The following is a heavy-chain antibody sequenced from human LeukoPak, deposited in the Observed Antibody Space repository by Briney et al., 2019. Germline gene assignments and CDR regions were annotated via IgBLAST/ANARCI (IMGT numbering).Heavy chain of an antibody. CDR3: ARAHSASWYAAY. D-gene: IGHD2-2*01. Sequence: GGSLRLSCTTSGFTFIDYTMLWVRQAPGEGPEWVALASSDGSDKQYAASVKGRFTISRDDSKNTVYLEMNTLKDEDTAVYYCARAHSASWYAAYWGHGTRVTVSS. CDR2: ASSDGSDK. CDR1: GFTFIDYT. V-gene: IGHV3-30*04. J-gene: IGHJ4*03.